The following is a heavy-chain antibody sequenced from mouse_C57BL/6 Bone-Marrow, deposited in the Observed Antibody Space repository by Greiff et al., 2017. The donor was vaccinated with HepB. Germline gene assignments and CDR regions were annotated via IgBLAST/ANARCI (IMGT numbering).Heavy chain of an antibody. V-gene: IGHV1-22*01. CDR1: GYTFTDYN. D-gene: IGHD2-2*01. CDR2: INPNNGGT. Sequence: EVQRVESGPELVKPGASVKMSCKASGYTFTDYNMHWVKQSHGKSLEWIGYINPNNGGTSYNQKFKGKATLTVNKSSSTAYMELRSLTSEDSAVYYCAREGDGYDGSYYFDYWGQGTTLTVSS. J-gene: IGHJ2*01. CDR3: AREGDGYDGSYYFDY.